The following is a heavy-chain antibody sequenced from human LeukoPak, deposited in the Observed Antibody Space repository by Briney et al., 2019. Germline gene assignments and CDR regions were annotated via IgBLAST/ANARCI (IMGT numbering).Heavy chain of an antibody. Sequence: PGGSLRLSCAASGFTSSSYWMHWVRQVPGKGLEWVSAISGSGGSTYYADSVKGRFTISRDNSKNTLYLQMNSLRAEDTAVYYCAKPVAATLSAENASTDYWGQGTLVTVSS. CDR2: ISGSGGST. D-gene: IGHD2-15*01. J-gene: IGHJ4*02. CDR1: GFTSSSYW. CDR3: AKPVAATLSAENASTDY. V-gene: IGHV3-23*01.